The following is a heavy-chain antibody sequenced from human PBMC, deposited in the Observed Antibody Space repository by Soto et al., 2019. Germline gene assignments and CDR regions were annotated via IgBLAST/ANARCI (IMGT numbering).Heavy chain of an antibody. CDR3: ATTPFNMASAGSDYFDS. CDR1: GGTFSNYG. CDR2: IIPLFGTL. J-gene: IGHJ4*02. Sequence: QVKLVQSGTEVKRPGSSVKVSCKASGGTFSNYGLSWVRQAPGHGLQWMGGIIPLFGTLHNAREFQDRVTITADKSTGTASMDLRSLTYGDTSVYFCATTPFNMASAGSDYFDSWGQGILVTVSS. V-gene: IGHV1-69*06. D-gene: IGHD6-13*01.